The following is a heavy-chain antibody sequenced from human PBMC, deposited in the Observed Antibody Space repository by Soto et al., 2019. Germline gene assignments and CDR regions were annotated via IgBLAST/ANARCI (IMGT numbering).Heavy chain of an antibody. CDR2: ISGSGGST. V-gene: IGHV3-23*01. Sequence: PGGSLRLSCAASGFTFSSYAMSWVRQAPGKGLEWVSAISGSGGSTYYADSVKGRFTISRDNSKNTLYLQMNSLRAEDTAVYYCAKASMRNYYGSGSLYYFDYWGQGTLVTVSS. J-gene: IGHJ4*02. CDR1: GFTFSSYA. CDR3: AKASMRNYYGSGSLYYFDY. D-gene: IGHD3-10*01.